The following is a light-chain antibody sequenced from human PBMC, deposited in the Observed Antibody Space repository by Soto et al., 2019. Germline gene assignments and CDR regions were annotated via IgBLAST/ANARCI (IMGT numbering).Light chain of an antibody. Sequence: GEIVTLSLSVSQSVSISYLAWYQQKPGQAPRLLIYGASTRATSIPAGFSGSGSGTDFTLTISSLQPEDVATYYCKKYNGAPWTFGQGTKVDIK. CDR2: GAS. CDR1: QSVSISY. CDR3: KKYNGAPWT. V-gene: IGKV3D-7*01. J-gene: IGKJ1*01.